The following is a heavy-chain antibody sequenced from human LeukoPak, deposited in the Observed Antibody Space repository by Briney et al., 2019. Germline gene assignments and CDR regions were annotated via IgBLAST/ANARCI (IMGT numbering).Heavy chain of an antibody. V-gene: IGHV3-23*01. CDR1: GFTFSSYA. CDR2: ISGSGGST. D-gene: IGHD2-2*01. Sequence: GGSLRLSCAASGFTFSSYAMSWVRQAPGKGLEWVSAISGSGGSTYYADSVKGRFTISRDNSKNTLYLQMNSLRAEDTAVYYCAKDLEGVVVPAEYDYWGQGTLVTVSS. J-gene: IGHJ4*02. CDR3: AKDLEGVVVPAEYDY.